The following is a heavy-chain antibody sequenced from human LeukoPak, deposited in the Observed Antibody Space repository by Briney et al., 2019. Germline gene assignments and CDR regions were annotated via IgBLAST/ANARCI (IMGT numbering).Heavy chain of an antibody. V-gene: IGHV4-30-4*08. Sequence: SQTLSLTCTVSGGSISSGDYYWSWIRQPPGKGLEWIGYIYYCGSTYYNPSLKSRVTISVDTSKNQFSLKLSSVTAADTAVYYCARERYTLELVYYYYYMDVWGKGTTVTVSS. CDR2: IYYCGST. CDR3: ARERYTLELVYYYYYMDV. CDR1: GGSISSGDYY. J-gene: IGHJ6*03. D-gene: IGHD1-7*01.